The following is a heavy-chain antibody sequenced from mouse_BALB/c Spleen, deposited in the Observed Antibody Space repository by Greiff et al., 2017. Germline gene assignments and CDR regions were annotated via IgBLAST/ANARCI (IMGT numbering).Heavy chain of an antibody. D-gene: IGHD2-4*01. J-gene: IGHJ1*01. CDR3: ARMITTGNWYFDV. CDR1: GYSITSDYA. CDR2: ISYSGST. V-gene: IGHV3-2*02. Sequence: VQLKQSGPGLVKPSQSLSLTCTVTGYSITSDYAWNWIRQFPGNKLEWMGYISYSGSTSYNPSLKSRISITRDTSKNQFFLQLNSVTTEDTATYYCARMITTGNWYFDVWGAGTTVTVSS.